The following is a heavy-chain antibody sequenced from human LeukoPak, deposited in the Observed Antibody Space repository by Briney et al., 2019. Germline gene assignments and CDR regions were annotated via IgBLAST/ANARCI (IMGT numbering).Heavy chain of an antibody. CDR3: ARDVAGTTLGGHDY. CDR2: ISSSSSYI. V-gene: IGHV3-21*03. CDR1: GFTFSSYV. D-gene: IGHD1-7*01. J-gene: IGHJ4*02. Sequence: GASLRLSCAASGFTFSSYVMSWVRQAPGKGLEWVSSISSSSSYIYYADSVKGRFTISRDNAKNSLYLQMNSLRAEDTAVYYCARDVAGTTLGGHDYWGQGTLVTVSS.